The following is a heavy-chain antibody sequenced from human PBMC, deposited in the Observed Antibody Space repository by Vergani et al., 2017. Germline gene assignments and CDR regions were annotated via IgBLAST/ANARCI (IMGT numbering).Heavy chain of an antibody. CDR1: GGSISSGGYS. V-gene: IGHV4-30-2*01. CDR3: ARGLKPDCSSTSCYNLELEFDP. Sequence: QLQLQESGSGLVKPSQTLSLTCAVSGGSISSGGYSWSWIRQPPGKGLEWIGYIYHSGSTYYNPSLKSRVTISVDRSKNQFSLKLSSVTAADTAVYYCARGLKPDCSSTSCYNLELEFDPWGQGTLVTVSS. J-gene: IGHJ5*02. CDR2: IYHSGST. D-gene: IGHD2-2*02.